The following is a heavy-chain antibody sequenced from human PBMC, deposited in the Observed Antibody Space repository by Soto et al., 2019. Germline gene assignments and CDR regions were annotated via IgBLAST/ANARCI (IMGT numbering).Heavy chain of an antibody. CDR3: ARDDDYPDHGFDY. CDR2: ILNDASGH. V-gene: IGHV3-33*01. J-gene: IGHJ4*02. CDR1: GFTFSRHG. D-gene: IGHD4-17*01. Sequence: QVQLVESGGGVVQPGTSLRLSCAASGFTFSRHGMHWVRQTPGKGLEWLAVILNDASGHWYADSVKGRFTISRDNFENTLYLQMIGLRLEDTAMYYCARDDDYPDHGFDYWGQGTLVTVSS.